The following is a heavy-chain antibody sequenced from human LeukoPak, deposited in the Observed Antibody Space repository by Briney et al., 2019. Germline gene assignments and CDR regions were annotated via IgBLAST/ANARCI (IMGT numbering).Heavy chain of an antibody. Sequence: GGSLRLSCAASGFTVSSNYMSWVRQAPGKGLEWVSVIYSGGSTYYADFVKGRFTISRDNSKNTLYLQMNSLRAEDTAVYYCASEVVVAATFDYWGQGTLVTVSS. V-gene: IGHV3-53*01. CDR3: ASEVVVAATFDY. D-gene: IGHD2-15*01. CDR2: IYSGGST. CDR1: GFTVSSNY. J-gene: IGHJ4*02.